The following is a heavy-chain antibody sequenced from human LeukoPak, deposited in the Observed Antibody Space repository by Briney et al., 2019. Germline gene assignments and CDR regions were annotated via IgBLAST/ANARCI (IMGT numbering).Heavy chain of an antibody. D-gene: IGHD3-22*01. V-gene: IGHV4-34*01. CDR1: GGSFSGYY. J-gene: IGHJ6*03. CDR3: ARGAYYDSSGYYYRDYYYYMDV. Sequence: SETLSLNCAVYGGSFSGYYWSWIRQPPGKGLEWIGEINHSGSTNYNPSLKSRVTISVDTSKNQFSLKLSSVTAADTAVYYCARGAYYDSSGYYYRDYYYYMDVWGKGTTVTVSS. CDR2: INHSGST.